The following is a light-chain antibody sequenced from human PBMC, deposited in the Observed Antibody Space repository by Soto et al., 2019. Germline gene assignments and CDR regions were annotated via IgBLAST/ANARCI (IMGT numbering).Light chain of an antibody. V-gene: IGLV2-8*01. CDR3: SSYAGSNKSV. CDR1: SSDVGAYNY. J-gene: IGLJ1*01. Sequence: QSALTQPPSASGSLGQSVTISCTGTSSDVGAYNYVSWYQQHPGKAPELMIYEVSKRPSGVPDRFSGSKSGNTASLTVSGLQAEDEADYYCSSYAGSNKSVFGTGTKLTVL. CDR2: EVS.